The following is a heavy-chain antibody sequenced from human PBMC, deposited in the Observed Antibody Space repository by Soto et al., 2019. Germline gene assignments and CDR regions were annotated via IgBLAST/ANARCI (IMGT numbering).Heavy chain of an antibody. V-gene: IGHV3-20*01. CDR3: LRISTRYYVRRY. CDR2: INWSGVRT. CDR1: GFTFDDYG. Sequence: EVQLVESGGGVVRPGGSLRLSCAASGFTFDDYGMSWVRQAPGKGLEWVSGINWSGVRTGYEDSVKGRFTISRDNAKNSLYLQMNSLRDEDTALYNYLRISTRYYVRRYWGQGTLVTVSS. D-gene: IGHD2-2*01. J-gene: IGHJ4*02.